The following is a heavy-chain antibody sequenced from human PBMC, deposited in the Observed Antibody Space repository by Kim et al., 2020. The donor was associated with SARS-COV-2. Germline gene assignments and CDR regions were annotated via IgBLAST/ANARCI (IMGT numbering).Heavy chain of an antibody. CDR3: AKDHQWSFDY. J-gene: IGHJ4*02. V-gene: IGHV3-23*01. Sequence: GGSLRLSCAASGFTFSASVMRWVRQAPGKGLEWVSTITGSGGSTFYADSVKGRFTISRDNSKNTLYLQMNSLRAEDTAGYYCAKDHQWSFDYWGQGSLGT. CDR1: GFTFSASV. CDR2: ITGSGGST. D-gene: IGHD2-8*01.